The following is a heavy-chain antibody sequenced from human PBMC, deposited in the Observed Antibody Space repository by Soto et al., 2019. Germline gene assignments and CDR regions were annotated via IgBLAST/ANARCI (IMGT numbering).Heavy chain of an antibody. CDR2: IVVGSGNT. V-gene: IGHV1-58*02. Sequence: SVKVSCKASGFTFTSSAMQWVRQARGQRLEWIGWIVVGSGNTNYAQKFQERVTITRDMSTSTAYMELSSLRSEDAAVYYCAADIENAAMVRGVINRGHGMDVWGQGTTVTVSS. CDR3: AADIENAAMVRGVINRGHGMDV. J-gene: IGHJ6*02. CDR1: GFTFTSSA. D-gene: IGHD3-10*01.